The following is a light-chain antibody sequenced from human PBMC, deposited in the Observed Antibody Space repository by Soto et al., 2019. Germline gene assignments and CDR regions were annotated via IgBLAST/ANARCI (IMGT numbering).Light chain of an antibody. J-gene: IGLJ3*02. V-gene: IGLV2-14*01. Sequence: QSALTQPASVSGSPGQSITISCTGTGSDVGGYNYVSWYQQYPGKAPKLMIYEVTNRPSGVSNRFSGSKSGNTASLTISGLQADDEAEYYCSSYRSTTSLGVFGGGTQLTVL. CDR1: GSDVGGYNY. CDR3: SSYRSTTSLGV. CDR2: EVT.